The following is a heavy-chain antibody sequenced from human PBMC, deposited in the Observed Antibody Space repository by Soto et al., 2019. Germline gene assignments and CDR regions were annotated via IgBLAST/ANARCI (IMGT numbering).Heavy chain of an antibody. J-gene: IGHJ3*01. Sequence: EVQLVQSGAEAKKPGESLKISCKGSGYNFANYWIGWVRQVPGKGLEWMGMIFPGDSDTKNSPSLQGQITMSVDKSNSSAYLQWRSLKASDTAMYYCAAGYSTGLDAFDLWGQGKLVTVSS. CDR1: GYNFANYW. D-gene: IGHD2-8*02. CDR2: IFPGDSDT. V-gene: IGHV5-51*01. CDR3: AAGYSTGLDAFDL.